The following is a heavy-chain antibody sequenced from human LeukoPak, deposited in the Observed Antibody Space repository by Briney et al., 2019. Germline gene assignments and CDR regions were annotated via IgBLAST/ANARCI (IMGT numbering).Heavy chain of an antibody. CDR2: IYYSGST. V-gene: IGHV4-39*01. CDR1: GGSISSSSYY. Sequence: PSETLSLTCTVSGGSISSSSYYWGWIRQPPGKGLEWIGSIYYSGSTYYNPSLKSRVTISVDTSKNQFSLKLSSVTAADTAVYYCARRVRDIVVVPAAREVDYWGQGTLVTVSS. CDR3: ARRVRDIVVVPAAREVDY. D-gene: IGHD2-2*01. J-gene: IGHJ4*02.